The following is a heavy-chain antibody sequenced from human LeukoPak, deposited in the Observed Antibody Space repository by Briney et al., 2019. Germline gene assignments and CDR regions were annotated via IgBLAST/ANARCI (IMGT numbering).Heavy chain of an antibody. D-gene: IGHD3-22*01. CDR2: IRYDGSNK. V-gene: IGHV3-30*02. CDR3: ARAYYYDSSGYYYGY. CDR1: GFTFSSYG. J-gene: IGHJ4*02. Sequence: GGSLRLSCAASGFTFSSYGMHWVRQAPGKGLEWVAFIRYDGSNKYYADSVKGRFTISRDNAKNPLYLQMNSLRAEDTAVYYCARAYYYDSSGYYYGYWGQGTLVTVSS.